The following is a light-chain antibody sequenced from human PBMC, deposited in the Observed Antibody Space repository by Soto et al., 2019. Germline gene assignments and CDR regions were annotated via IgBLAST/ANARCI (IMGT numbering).Light chain of an antibody. J-gene: IGKJ4*01. CDR2: GAS. CDR1: QSVSSSY. Sequence: EIVLTQSPGTLSLSPGERATLSCRASQSVSSSYLAWYQQKPRQAPRLLISGASSRATGIPDRFSGSGSGTDFTLTISSLEPEDFAVYYCQQYGSLLTFGGGTKVDIK. V-gene: IGKV3-20*01. CDR3: QQYGSLLT.